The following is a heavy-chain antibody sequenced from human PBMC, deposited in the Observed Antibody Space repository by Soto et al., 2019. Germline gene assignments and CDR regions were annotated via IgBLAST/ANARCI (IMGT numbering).Heavy chain of an antibody. J-gene: IGHJ5*02. CDR2: FDPEDGET. D-gene: IGHD1-26*01. V-gene: IGHV1-24*01. Sequence: ASVKVSCKVSGYTLTELSMHWVRQAPGKGLEWMGGFDPEDGETIYAQKFQGRVTMTEDTSTDTAYMELSSLRSEDTAVYYCATSHVSWAPRGKWFDPCGQGTLVTVAS. CDR1: GYTLTELS. CDR3: ATSHVSWAPRGKWFDP.